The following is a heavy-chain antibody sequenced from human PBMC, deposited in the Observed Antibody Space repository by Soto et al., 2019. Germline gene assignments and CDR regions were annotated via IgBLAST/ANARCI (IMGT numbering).Heavy chain of an antibody. CDR1: GFTFSDYY. D-gene: IGHD6-19*01. J-gene: IGHJ4*02. V-gene: IGHV3-11*01. CDR3: ARDAGYSSGWYDY. Sequence: GGSLRLSCAASGFTFSDYYMSWIRQAPGKGLEGVSYISSSGSTIYYAESVKGRFTISRDNAKNSLYLQMNSLRAEDTAVYYCARDAGYSSGWYDYWGQGTLVTVSS. CDR2: ISSSGSTI.